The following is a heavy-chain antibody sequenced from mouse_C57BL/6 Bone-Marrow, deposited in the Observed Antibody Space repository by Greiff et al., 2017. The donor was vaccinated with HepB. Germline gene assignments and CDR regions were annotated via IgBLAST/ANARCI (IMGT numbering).Heavy chain of an antibody. J-gene: IGHJ1*03. V-gene: IGHV1-18*01. CDR3: AALLWYFDV. CDR2: INPNNGGT. CDR1: GYTFTDYN. D-gene: IGHD2-10*01. Sequence: EVQRVESGPELVKPGASVKIPCKASGYTFTDYNMDWVKQSHGKSLEWIGDINPNNGGTIYNQKFKGKATLTVDKSSSTAYMELRSLTSEDTAVYYCAALLWYFDVWGTGTTVTVSS.